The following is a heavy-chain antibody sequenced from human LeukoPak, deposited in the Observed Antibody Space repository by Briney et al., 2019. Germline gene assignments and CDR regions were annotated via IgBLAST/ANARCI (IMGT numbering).Heavy chain of an antibody. CDR3: ARQSGVGYYYYYYMDV. Sequence: PSETLSLTCAVSGYSISSGYYWGWIRQPPEKGLEWIGSIYHSGSTYYNPSLKSRVTISVDTSKNQFSLKLSSVTAADTAVYYCARQSGVGYYYYYYMDVWGKGTTVTVSS. V-gene: IGHV4-38-2*01. D-gene: IGHD2-8*01. CDR2: IYHSGST. CDR1: GYSISSGYY. J-gene: IGHJ6*03.